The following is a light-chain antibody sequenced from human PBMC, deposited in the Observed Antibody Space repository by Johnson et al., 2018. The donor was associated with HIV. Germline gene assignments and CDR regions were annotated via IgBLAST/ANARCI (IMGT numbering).Light chain of an antibody. Sequence: QSVLTQPPSVSAAPGQRVTISCSGTSSTFGYSYISWYQLLPGSPPKLLIFKNNERPSGIPDRFSGSKSGTSATLDITGLQTGDEADYYCATWDTSLSAGGVFGTGTKVTVL. V-gene: IGLV1-51*02. CDR2: KNN. CDR3: ATWDTSLSAGGV. J-gene: IGLJ1*01. CDR1: SSTFGYSY.